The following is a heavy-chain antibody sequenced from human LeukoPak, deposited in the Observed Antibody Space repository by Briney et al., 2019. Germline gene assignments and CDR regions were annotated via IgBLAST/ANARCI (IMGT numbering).Heavy chain of an antibody. D-gene: IGHD2-2*01. CDR1: GFTFSSYW. Sequence: GGSLRLSCAASGFTFSSYWMHWVRQAPGKGLVWVSRINTDGGSTDYADSVKGRFTISRDNAKDTLYLQMNSLRAEDTAVYYCARVGGVVVVPFDHWGQGTLVAVSS. CDR2: INTDGGST. CDR3: ARVGGVVVVPFDH. V-gene: IGHV3-74*01. J-gene: IGHJ4*02.